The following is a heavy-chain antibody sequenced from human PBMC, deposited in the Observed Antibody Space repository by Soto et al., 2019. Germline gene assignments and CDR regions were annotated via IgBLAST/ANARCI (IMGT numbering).Heavy chain of an antibody. J-gene: IGHJ3*02. D-gene: IGHD3-10*01. CDR1: GFTFSSYG. Sequence: QVQLVESGGGVVQPGRSLRLSCAASGFTFSSYGMHWVRQAPGKGLEWVAVISYDGSNTYYADSVTGRFTISRDTSKNTLYLQMNSLRAEDTAVYYCAKDFSVSSSGYDAFDIWGQGTMVTVS. V-gene: IGHV3-30*18. CDR3: AKDFSVSSSGYDAFDI. CDR2: ISYDGSNT.